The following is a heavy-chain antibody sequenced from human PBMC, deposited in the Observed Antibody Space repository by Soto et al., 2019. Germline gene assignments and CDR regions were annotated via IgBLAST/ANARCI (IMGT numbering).Heavy chain of an antibody. D-gene: IGHD3-16*01. CDR2: LYSSDEK. CDR1: GVSLSTSGVG. Sequence: EACPTLVNPTQTLTRTCTFSGVSLSTSGVGVGWIRQPPGKALEWLALLYSSDEKWYSPSLKSSLTITKDTSKNQVVLTMTNMDPMDTDTYYCAQRIKGGAVSGSPIFDYWGQGTLVTVSS. J-gene: IGHJ4*02. CDR3: AQRIKGGAVSGSPIFDY. V-gene: IGHV2-5*01.